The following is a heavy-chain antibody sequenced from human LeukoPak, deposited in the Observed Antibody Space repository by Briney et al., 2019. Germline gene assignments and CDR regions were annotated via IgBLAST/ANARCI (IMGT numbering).Heavy chain of an antibody. CDR2: INHSGST. V-gene: IGHV4-34*01. J-gene: IGHJ4*02. Sequence: SETLSLTCAVYGESFSGHHWSWIRQPPGKGLEWIGEINHSGSTTYNPSLKSRITMSVDTSKNQFSLKVNSVTAADTAVYYCARARETVAIDYWSQGTLVTVSS. CDR3: ARARETVAIDY. D-gene: IGHD5-12*01. CDR1: GESFSGHH.